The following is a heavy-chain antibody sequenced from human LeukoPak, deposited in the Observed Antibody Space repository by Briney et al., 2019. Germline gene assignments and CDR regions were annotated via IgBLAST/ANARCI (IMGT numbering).Heavy chain of an antibody. Sequence: SETLSLTCTVSGGSISTYYWSWIRQPPGKGLEWIGSIYYSGSTCYNPSLKSRVTISVDTSKNQFSLKLSSVTAADTAVYYCARHQPSRQLVQDPFDYWGQGTLVTVSS. CDR1: GGSISTYY. J-gene: IGHJ4*02. CDR3: ARHQPSRQLVQDPFDY. D-gene: IGHD6-6*01. CDR2: IYYSGST. V-gene: IGHV4-39*01.